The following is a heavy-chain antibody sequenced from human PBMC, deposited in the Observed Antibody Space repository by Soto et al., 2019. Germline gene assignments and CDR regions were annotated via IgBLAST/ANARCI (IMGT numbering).Heavy chain of an antibody. J-gene: IGHJ4*02. V-gene: IGHV4-34*01. CDR1: GGSFSGYY. Sequence: PSETLSLTCAVYGGSFSGYYWSWIRQPPWKGLEWIGEINPSGSTNYNPSLKSRVTISVDTSQNQFSLKLSSVTAADPAVYYCARGFSARPPPPYYFDYWAQGTMVTVSS. CDR3: ARGFSARPPPPYYFDY. D-gene: IGHD6-6*01. CDR2: INPSGST.